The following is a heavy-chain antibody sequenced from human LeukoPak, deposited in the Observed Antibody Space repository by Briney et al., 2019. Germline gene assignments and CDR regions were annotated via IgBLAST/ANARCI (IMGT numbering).Heavy chain of an antibody. CDR3: VTQISGWVY. D-gene: IGHD6-25*01. CDR1: GFTFSDLA. Sequence: GGSLRLSCSAFGFTFSDLAMHWVRQAPGKGLEYVSGISRNGDSTFYADSVKGRFTTSRDNSKNTLYLQMSSLKPEDTAVYYCVTQISGWVYWGQGTLVTVST. CDR2: ISRNGDST. J-gene: IGHJ4*02. V-gene: IGHV3-64D*06.